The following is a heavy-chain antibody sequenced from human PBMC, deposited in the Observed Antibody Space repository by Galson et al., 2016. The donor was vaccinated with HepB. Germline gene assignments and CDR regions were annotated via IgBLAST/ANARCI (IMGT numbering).Heavy chain of an antibody. CDR2: ISSNGGRK. CDR1: RFTFSSYI. CDR3: VKGHYDILTGYYKADAFEI. Sequence: SLRLSCAASRFTFSSYIMHWVRQAPGKGLEYVSAISSNGGRKYYADSVKGRFTISRDNSKNTLYLKMSSLRADDTAVYYCVKGHYDILTGYYKADAFEIWGQGTMVTVSS. V-gene: IGHV3-64D*06. J-gene: IGHJ3*02. D-gene: IGHD3-9*01.